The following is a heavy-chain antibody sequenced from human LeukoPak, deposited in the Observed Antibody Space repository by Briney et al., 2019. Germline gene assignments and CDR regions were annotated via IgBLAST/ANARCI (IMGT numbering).Heavy chain of an antibody. CDR2: IYNDGST. Sequence: PSETLSLTCAVSGGSISSSNWRSWLRPPPGKGLEWIGEIYNDGSTNYNQSLKSRVTISMDKSKNQLSLKLDFVTAADTAVYYCARDRGGYTYSHDYWGQGTLVTVSS. J-gene: IGHJ4*02. CDR1: GGSISSSNW. CDR3: ARDRGGYTYSHDY. D-gene: IGHD5-18*01. V-gene: IGHV4-4*02.